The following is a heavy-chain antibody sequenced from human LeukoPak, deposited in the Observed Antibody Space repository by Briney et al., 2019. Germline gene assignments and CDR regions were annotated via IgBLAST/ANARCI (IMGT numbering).Heavy chain of an antibody. Sequence: GGSLRLSCVASGFTFSDYYMSWIRQAPGKGLEWVSYISSSSSYTNYADSVKGRFTISRDNAKNSLYLQMNSLRAEDTAVYYCARMAMDFDYWGQGTLVTVSS. J-gene: IGHJ4*02. D-gene: IGHD5-18*01. V-gene: IGHV3-11*06. CDR3: ARMAMDFDY. CDR2: ISSSSSYT. CDR1: GFTFSDYY.